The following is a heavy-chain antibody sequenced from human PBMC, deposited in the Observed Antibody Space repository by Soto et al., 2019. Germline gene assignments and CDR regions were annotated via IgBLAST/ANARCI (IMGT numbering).Heavy chain of an antibody. Sequence: PSETLSLTCTVSGGSISSYYWSWIRQPPGKGLEWIGYIYYSGSTNYNPSLKSRVTISVDTSKNQFSLKLSSVTAADTAVYYCGRDKALRFDPGGQGTLVTVSS. CDR1: GGSISSYY. CDR3: GRDKALRFDP. V-gene: IGHV4-59*01. J-gene: IGHJ5*02. CDR2: IYYSGST.